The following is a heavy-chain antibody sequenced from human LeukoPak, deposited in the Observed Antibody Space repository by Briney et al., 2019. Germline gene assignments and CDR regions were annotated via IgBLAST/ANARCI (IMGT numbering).Heavy chain of an antibody. CDR1: GFTFSTYG. CDR2: IWYDGTNE. Sequence: GRSLRLSCAASGFTFSTYGMHWVRQAPGKGLEWVALIWYDGTNEHCADSVKGRFTISRDNSKNTLWLQMNSLGADDTAVYYCAREWIGNGWSAFDYWGQGTLLTVSS. J-gene: IGHJ4*02. D-gene: IGHD6-19*01. V-gene: IGHV3-33*01. CDR3: AREWIGNGWSAFDY.